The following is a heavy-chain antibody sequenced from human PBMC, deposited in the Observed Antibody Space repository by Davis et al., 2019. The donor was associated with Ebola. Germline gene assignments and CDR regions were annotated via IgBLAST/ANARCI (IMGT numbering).Heavy chain of an antibody. V-gene: IGHV3-21*01. J-gene: IGHJ4*02. CDR1: GFTFTSYT. CDR2: ISSTSSYI. CDR3: ARDSDDYSFDY. D-gene: IGHD4-11*01. Sequence: GESLKISCAASGFTFTSYTMSWVRQAPGKGLEWVSSISSTSSYIYYADSVKGRFTISRDNAKNSLYLQMNSLRAEDTAVYYCARDSDDYSFDYWGQGTLVTVSS.